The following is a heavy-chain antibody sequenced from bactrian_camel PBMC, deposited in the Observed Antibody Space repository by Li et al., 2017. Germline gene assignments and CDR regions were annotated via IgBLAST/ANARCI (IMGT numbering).Heavy chain of an antibody. V-gene: IGHV3S31*01. CDR1: GFTFSHCA. CDR2: INASGRST. Sequence: VQLVESGGGLVQPGGSLRLSCAASGFTFSHCAMSWVRQAPGKRLEWLSSINASGRSTYYADSVKGRFTISRDNAKNTLYLQLNSLKTEDTAMYYCTADTPKAALATIAQCAAYEGQGTQVTVS. D-gene: IGHD4*01. J-gene: IGHJ4*01.